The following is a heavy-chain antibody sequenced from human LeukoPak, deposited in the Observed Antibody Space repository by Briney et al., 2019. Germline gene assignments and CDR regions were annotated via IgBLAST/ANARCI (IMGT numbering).Heavy chain of an antibody. Sequence: PSGTLSLTCAVSGYSISSGYYWGWIRQPPGKGLEWIGSIYHSGSTYYNPSLKSRVTISVDTSKNQFSLKLSSVTAADTAVYYCASNEYSSSSVDYWGQGTLVTVSS. CDR3: ASNEYSSSSVDY. CDR2: IYHSGST. V-gene: IGHV4-38-2*01. CDR1: GYSISSGYY. J-gene: IGHJ4*02. D-gene: IGHD6-6*01.